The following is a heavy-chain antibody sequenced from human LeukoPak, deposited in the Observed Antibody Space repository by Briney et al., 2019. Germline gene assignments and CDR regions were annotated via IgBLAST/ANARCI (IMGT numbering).Heavy chain of an antibody. Sequence: GGSLRFSCAASGFTFGSYAMSWVRQAPGKGLEWVSAISGSGGSTYYADSVKGRFTISRDNSKNTLYLQMNSLRAEDTAVYYCASELRSAFDYWGQGTLVTVSS. CDR1: GFTFGSYA. V-gene: IGHV3-23*01. CDR2: ISGSGGST. CDR3: ASELRSAFDY. J-gene: IGHJ4*02. D-gene: IGHD1-26*01.